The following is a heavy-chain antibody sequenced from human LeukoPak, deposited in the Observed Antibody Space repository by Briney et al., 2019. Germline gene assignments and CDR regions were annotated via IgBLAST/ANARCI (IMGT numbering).Heavy chain of an antibody. J-gene: IGHJ3*02. Sequence: PSETLSLTCTVSGGSISSYYWSWIRQPAGKGLEWIGSIYHSGSTYYNPSLKSRVTISVDTSKNQFSLKLSSVTAADTAVYYCARVFRAGGFGAFDIWGQGTMVTVSS. CDR3: ARVFRAGGFGAFDI. V-gene: IGHV4-4*07. D-gene: IGHD3-10*01. CDR1: GGSISSYY. CDR2: IYHSGST.